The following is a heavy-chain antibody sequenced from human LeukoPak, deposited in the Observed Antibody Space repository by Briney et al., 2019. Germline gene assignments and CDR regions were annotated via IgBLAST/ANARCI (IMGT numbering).Heavy chain of an antibody. J-gene: IGHJ4*02. V-gene: IGHV3-21*01. Sequence: GGSLRLSCAASGFTFSSYSMNWVRQAPGKGLEWVSSISSSSSYIYYADSVKGRFTISRDNAKNSLYLQMNSLRAEDTAVYYCASLYNWNDEPDIFDYWGQGTLVTVSS. CDR1: GFTFSSYS. CDR2: ISSSSSYI. CDR3: ASLYNWNDEPDIFDY. D-gene: IGHD1-20*01.